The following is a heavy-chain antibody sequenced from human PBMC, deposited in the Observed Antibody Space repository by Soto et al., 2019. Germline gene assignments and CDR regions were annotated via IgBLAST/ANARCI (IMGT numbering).Heavy chain of an antibody. CDR3: ARWGRVVPAAICVGYYYGMDV. V-gene: IGHV4-61*01. J-gene: IGHJ6*02. CDR2: IYYSGST. D-gene: IGHD2-2*02. CDR1: GGSVSSGSYY. Sequence: SETLSLTCTVSGGSVSSGSYYWSWIRQPPGKGLEWIGYIYYSGSTNYNPSLKSRVTISVDTSKNQFSLKLSSVTAADTAVYYCARWGRVVPAAICVGYYYGMDVWGQGTTVTVSS.